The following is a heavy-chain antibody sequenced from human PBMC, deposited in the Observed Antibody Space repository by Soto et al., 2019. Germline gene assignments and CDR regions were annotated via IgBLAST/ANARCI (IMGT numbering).Heavy chain of an antibody. CDR2: IIPFIGTA. J-gene: IGHJ6*02. D-gene: IGHD4-4*01. V-gene: IGHV1-69*11. CDR3: ARVVMTTVTASYYYGMDV. Sequence: SVKVSCKASGGTFSSYAISWVRQAPGQGLEWMGRIIPFIGTANYAQKFQGRVTITADESTSTAYMELTSLRSEDTAMYYCARVVMTTVTASYYYGMDVWGQGTTVTVSS. CDR1: GGTFSSYA.